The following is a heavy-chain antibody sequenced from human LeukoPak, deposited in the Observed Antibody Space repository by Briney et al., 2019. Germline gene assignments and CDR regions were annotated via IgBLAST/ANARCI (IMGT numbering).Heavy chain of an antibody. D-gene: IGHD2-21*01. V-gene: IGHV4-59*08. J-gene: IGHJ4*02. Sequence: SETLSLTCTVSGGSISSYYWSWIRQPPGKGLEWIGYIYYSGSTNYNPSLKSRVTISVDTSKNQFSLKLSSVTAADTAVYYCARLGGDGYNYGGYFDYWGQGTLVTVSS. CDR3: ARLGGDGYNYGGYFDY. CDR1: GGSISSYY. CDR2: IYYSGST.